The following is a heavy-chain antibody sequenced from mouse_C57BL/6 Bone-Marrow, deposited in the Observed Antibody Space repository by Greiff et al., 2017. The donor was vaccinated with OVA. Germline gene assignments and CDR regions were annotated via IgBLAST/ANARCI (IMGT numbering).Heavy chain of an antibody. CDR3: ARRGLIYDGYLYWYFDV. CDR1: GFTFSDYG. CDR2: ISHLAYSI. J-gene: IGHJ1*03. D-gene: IGHD2-3*01. Sequence: EVQLVESGGGLVQPGGSLKLSCAASGFTFSDYGMAWVRQAPRKGPEWVAFISHLAYSIYYADTVTGRFTIARETAKNTLYLEMSSLRSEDTAMYYCARRGLIYDGYLYWYFDVWGTGTTVTVSS. V-gene: IGHV5-15*01.